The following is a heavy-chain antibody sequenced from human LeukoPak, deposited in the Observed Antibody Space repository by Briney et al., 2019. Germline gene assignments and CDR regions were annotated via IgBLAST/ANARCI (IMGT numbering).Heavy chain of an antibody. Sequence: SVKVSCKASGGTFSSYAISWVRQAPGQGLEWMGRIISILGIANYAQKFQGRVTITADKSTSTAYMELSSLRSEDTAVYYCARDGDSSGYYHYFDYWGQGTLVTVSS. CDR3: ARDGDSSGYYHYFDY. CDR2: IISILGIA. D-gene: IGHD3-22*01. CDR1: GGTFSSYA. V-gene: IGHV1-69*04. J-gene: IGHJ4*02.